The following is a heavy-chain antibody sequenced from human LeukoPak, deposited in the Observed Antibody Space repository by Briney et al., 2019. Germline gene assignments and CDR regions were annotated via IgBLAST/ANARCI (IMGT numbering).Heavy chain of an antibody. CDR3: ARIDDEYQLNY. CDR2: IIPIFGTA. J-gene: IGHJ4*02. V-gene: IGHV1-69*01. CDR1: GGTCSSYA. D-gene: IGHD2-2*01. Sequence: ASVKVSCKASGGTCSSYAISWVRQAPGQGLEWMGGIIPIFGTANYAQKFQGRVTITADESTSTAYMELSSLRSEDTAVYYCARIDDEYQLNYWGQGTLVTVPS.